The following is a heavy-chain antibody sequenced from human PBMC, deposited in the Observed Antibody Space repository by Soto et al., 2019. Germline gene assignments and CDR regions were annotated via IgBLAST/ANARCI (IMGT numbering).Heavy chain of an antibody. CDR1: GGTFSSYS. V-gene: IGHV1-69*13. CDR2: IIPIFGTA. Sequence: ASVKVSCKASGGTFSSYSISWVRQAPGQGLEWMGGIIPIFGTANYAQKFQGRVTITADESTSTAYMELSSLRSEDTAVYYCASAVIVVAGGYYGMDVWGQGTTVTVSS. D-gene: IGHD3-22*01. CDR3: ASAVIVVAGGYYGMDV. J-gene: IGHJ6*02.